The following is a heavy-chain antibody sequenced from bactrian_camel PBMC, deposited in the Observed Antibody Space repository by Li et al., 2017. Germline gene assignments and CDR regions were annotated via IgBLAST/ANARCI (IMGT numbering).Heavy chain of an antibody. D-gene: IGHD1*01. V-gene: IGHV3S1*01. Sequence: QVQLVESGGGSVETGGSMKLACVGSGYNVSRKNMAWARQFPGGEREGVAAIHTGAGLEHYADAVKGRFTISQDNAKNTLYLQMNSLKSEDTAMYYCAGDPDSSRCGVGGHRMRYWGQGTQVTVS. J-gene: IGHJ4*01. CDR3: AGDPDSSRCGVGGHRMRY. CDR2: IHTGAGLE. CDR1: GYNVSRKN.